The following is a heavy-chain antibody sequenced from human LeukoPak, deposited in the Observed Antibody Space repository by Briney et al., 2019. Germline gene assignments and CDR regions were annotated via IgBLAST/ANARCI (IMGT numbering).Heavy chain of an antibody. CDR1: GFTFSNAW. J-gene: IGHJ4*02. CDR2: IKSKTDGGTT. CDR3: TREAVTSNGYFDY. D-gene: IGHD4-17*01. Sequence: PGGSLRLSCAASGFTFSNAWMTWVRQAPGKGLEWVGRIKSKTDGGTTDYAAPVKGRFTISRDDSKNTLYLQMNSLKTEDTAVYYCTREAVTSNGYFDYWGQGTLVTVSS. V-gene: IGHV3-15*01.